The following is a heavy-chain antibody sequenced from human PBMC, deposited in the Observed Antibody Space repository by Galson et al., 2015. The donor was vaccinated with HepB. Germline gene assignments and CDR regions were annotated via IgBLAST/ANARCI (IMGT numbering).Heavy chain of an antibody. Sequence: SLRLSCAASGFTFSSYGMHWVRQAPGKGLEWVAVIWCDGSNKYYADSVKGRFTISRDNSKNTLYLQMNSLRAEDTAVYYCARGLRGGVVVPAAPVDYWGQGTLVTVSS. CDR1: GFTFSSYG. J-gene: IGHJ4*02. CDR2: IWCDGSNK. CDR3: ARGLRGGVVVPAAPVDY. D-gene: IGHD2-2*01. V-gene: IGHV3-33*01.